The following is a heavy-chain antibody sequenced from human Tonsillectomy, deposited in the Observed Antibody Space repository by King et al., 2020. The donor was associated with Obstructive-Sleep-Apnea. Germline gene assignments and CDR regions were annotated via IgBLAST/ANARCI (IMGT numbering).Heavy chain of an antibody. CDR1: GGSFSDYY. CDR2: INHSGST. Sequence: VQLQQWGAGLLKPSESLSLTCAVYGGSFSDYYWNWIRQPPGKGLEWIGEINHSGSTNYNPSLKSRVTISVDTSKNQFSLKLSSVTAADTAVYYCAREGLDPHFTYCSGGSCYSSFLDYWGQGTLVTVSS. CDR3: AREGLDPHFTYCSGGSCYSSFLDY. V-gene: IGHV4-34*01. J-gene: IGHJ4*02. D-gene: IGHD2-15*01.